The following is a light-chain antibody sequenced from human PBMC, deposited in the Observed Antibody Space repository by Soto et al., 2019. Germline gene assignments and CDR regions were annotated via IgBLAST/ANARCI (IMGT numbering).Light chain of an antibody. CDR2: DAS. Sequence: EIVLTQSPATLSLSPGERATLSCRASQSVSSSLAWYQQKPGQAPRLLIYDASNRATGIPARFSGSGSGTDFTLTISSLEPEDFAVYYCQQRGGWPLTFGGGTRVEI. J-gene: IGKJ4*01. CDR3: QQRGGWPLT. V-gene: IGKV3-11*01. CDR1: QSVSSS.